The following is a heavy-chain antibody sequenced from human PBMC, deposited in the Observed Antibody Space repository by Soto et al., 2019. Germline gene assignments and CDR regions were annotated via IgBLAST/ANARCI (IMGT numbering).Heavy chain of an antibody. D-gene: IGHD3-16*01. CDR1: GFTFSDSG. V-gene: IGHV3-33*01. Sequence: QVQLVESGGGVVQPGGSLRLSCATSGFTFSDSGMHWVRQAPGKGLEWVAVIWSDGSDKSYADSVEGRFTISRDNSKNTLYLQMNSLRAEDTAVYDGVRSTRYRRSGGWGGGFDYWGQGTLVTVSS. CDR3: VRSTRYRRSGGWGGGFDY. J-gene: IGHJ4*02. CDR2: IWSDGSDK.